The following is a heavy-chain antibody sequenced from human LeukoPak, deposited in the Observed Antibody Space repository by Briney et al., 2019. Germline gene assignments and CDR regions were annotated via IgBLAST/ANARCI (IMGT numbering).Heavy chain of an antibody. J-gene: IGHJ5*02. Sequence: ASVKVSCKASGYTFTSYGISWVRQAPGQGLEWMGWISAYNGNTNYAQKFQGRVTITTDESTSTAYMELSSLRSEDTAVYYCALTSMVRGYRGWFDPWGQGTLVTVSS. V-gene: IGHV1-18*01. CDR3: ALTSMVRGYRGWFDP. CDR1: GYTFTSYG. D-gene: IGHD3-10*01. CDR2: ISAYNGNT.